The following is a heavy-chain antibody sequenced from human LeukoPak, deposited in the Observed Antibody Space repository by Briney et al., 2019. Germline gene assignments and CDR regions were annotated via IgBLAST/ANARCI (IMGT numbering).Heavy chain of an antibody. CDR1: GGSISSGGYY. CDR3: TRVPCSGGSCYSEFDF. J-gene: IGHJ4*02. D-gene: IGHD2-15*01. V-gene: IGHV4-30-4*01. Sequence: SETLSLTCTVSGGSISSGGYYWSWIRQPPGKGLEWIGYIYYTGRTYYNPSLMSRTTMSVDTSQNQFSLRLNSVTAADTAVYYCTRVPCSGGSCYSEFDFWGQGTLVTVSS. CDR2: IYYTGRT.